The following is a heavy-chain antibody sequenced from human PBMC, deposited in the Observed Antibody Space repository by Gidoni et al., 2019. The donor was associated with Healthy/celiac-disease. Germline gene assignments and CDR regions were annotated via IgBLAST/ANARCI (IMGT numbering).Heavy chain of an antibody. CDR3: ARDSDPQPGYSSGSNWFDP. D-gene: IGHD6-19*01. V-gene: IGHV1-18*01. Sequence: QVQLVQSGAEVKKPGASVKVSCKASGYTFTSYGISWVRQAPGQGLEWLGWISAYHGNTNYAQKLQGRVTMTTDTSTSTAYMELRSLRSDDTAVYYCARDSDPQPGYSSGSNWFDPWGQGTLVTVSS. CDR2: ISAYHGNT. CDR1: GYTFTSYG. J-gene: IGHJ5*02.